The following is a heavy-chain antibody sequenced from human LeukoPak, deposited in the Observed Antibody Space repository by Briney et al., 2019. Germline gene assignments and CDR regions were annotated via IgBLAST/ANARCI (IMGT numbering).Heavy chain of an antibody. Sequence: ASVKVSCKASGGTFSSYAISWVRQAPGQGLEWMGGIIPIFGTANYAQKFQGRVTITADESTSTAYMELSSLRSEDTAVYYCARDRQYYYGSGSYYNRRRYYYYYMDVWGKGTTVTISS. CDR1: GGTFSSYA. CDR2: IIPIFGTA. V-gene: IGHV1-69*13. CDR3: ARDRQYYYGSGSYYNRRRYYYYYMDV. D-gene: IGHD3-10*01. J-gene: IGHJ6*03.